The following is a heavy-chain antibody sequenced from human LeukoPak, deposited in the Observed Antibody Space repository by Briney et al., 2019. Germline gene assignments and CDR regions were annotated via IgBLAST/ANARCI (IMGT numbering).Heavy chain of an antibody. CDR3: ARGGVDHYGSGTYYLMYYFDH. J-gene: IGHJ4*02. CDR1: RFTFSSYD. V-gene: IGHV3-13*01. D-gene: IGHD3-10*01. Sequence: GGSLRLSCAASRFTFSSYDMHWVRQATGKGLEWVSTIDSAGNTYYPGSVKGRFTVSRDDPHNTLYLQMNSVRAEDTAVYFCARGGVDHYGSGTYYLMYYFDHWGQGALVTVSS. CDR2: IDSAGNT.